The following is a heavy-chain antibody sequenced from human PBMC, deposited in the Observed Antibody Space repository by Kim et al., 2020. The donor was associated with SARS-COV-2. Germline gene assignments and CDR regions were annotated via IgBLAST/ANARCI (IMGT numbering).Heavy chain of an antibody. D-gene: IGHD3-10*01. Sequence: SVKVSCKASGGTFSSYAISWVRQAPGQGLEWMGGIIPIFGTSNYAQKFQGRVTITADESTSTAYMELSSLRSEDTTVYYCARPGDARFGDQYYYYYGMD. CDR1: GGTFSSYA. CDR3: ARPGDARFGDQYYYYYGMD. CDR2: IIPIFGTS. J-gene: IGHJ6*01. V-gene: IGHV1-69*13.